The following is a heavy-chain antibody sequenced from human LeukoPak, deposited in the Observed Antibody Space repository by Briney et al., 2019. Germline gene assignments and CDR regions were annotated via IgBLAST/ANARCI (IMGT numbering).Heavy chain of an antibody. CDR3: ARDEDWFDP. J-gene: IGHJ5*02. Sequence: PSGTLSLTCAVSSGSIFSSNWWSWVRQPPGKGLEWIGQIFYSGSTTYSPSLKSRVTISVDKSKNQFSLRLTSVTAADTAVYYCARDEDWFDPWGQGTLVTVSS. V-gene: IGHV4-4*02. CDR1: SGSIFSSNW. CDR2: IFYSGST.